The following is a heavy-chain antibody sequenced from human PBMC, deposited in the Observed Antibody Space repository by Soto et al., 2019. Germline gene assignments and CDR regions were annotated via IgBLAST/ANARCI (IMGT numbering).Heavy chain of an antibody. CDR1: GFTFSSYG. J-gene: IGHJ6*03. CDR3: ARDRVVVVVAGDYCMDV. V-gene: IGHV3-33*01. D-gene: IGHD2-15*01. Sequence: QVQLVESGGGVVQPGRSLRLSCAASGFTFSSYGMHWVRQAPGKGLEWVAVIWYDGSNKYYADSVKGRFTISRDNSKNTLYLQMNSLRAEDTAVYYCARDRVVVVVAGDYCMDVWGKGTTVTVSS. CDR2: IWYDGSNK.